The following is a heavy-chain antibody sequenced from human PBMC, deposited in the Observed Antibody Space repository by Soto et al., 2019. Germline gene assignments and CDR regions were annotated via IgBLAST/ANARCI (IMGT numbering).Heavy chain of an antibody. CDR2: IIPIFGTA. V-gene: IGHV1-69*13. Sequence: SVKVSCKASGGTFSSYAISWVRQAPGQGLEWMGGIIPIFGTANYAQKFQGGVTITADESTSTAYMELSSLRSEDTAVYYCARVGPVEGSYYGMDVWGQGTTVTVSS. D-gene: IGHD1-26*01. CDR3: ARVGPVEGSYYGMDV. CDR1: GGTFSSYA. J-gene: IGHJ6*02.